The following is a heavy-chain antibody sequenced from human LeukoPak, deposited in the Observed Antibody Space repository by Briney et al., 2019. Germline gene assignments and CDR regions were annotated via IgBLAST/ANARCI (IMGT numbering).Heavy chain of an antibody. CDR3: VRHISVGATTGFDY. CDR2: IYPGDSDT. D-gene: IGHD1-26*01. Sequence: GESLKISCKGSGYSFTSSWIGWVRRMPGKGLEWMGIIYPGDSDTRYSPSFQGQVTISADKSISTAYLQWISLKASDTAMYYCVRHISVGATTGFDYWGQGTLVTVSS. V-gene: IGHV5-51*01. J-gene: IGHJ4*02. CDR1: GYSFTSSW.